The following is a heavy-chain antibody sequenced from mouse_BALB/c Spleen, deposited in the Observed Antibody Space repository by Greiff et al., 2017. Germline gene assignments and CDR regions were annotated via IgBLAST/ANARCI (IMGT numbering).Heavy chain of an antibody. CDR2: IAPGSGST. Sequence: ELVKPGASVKLSCKASGYTFTSYWMHWIKQRPGQGLEWIGRIAPGSGSTYYNEMFKGKATLTVDTSSSTAYIQLSSLSSEDSAVYFCARTSSTMITAAWFAYWGQGTLVTVSA. V-gene: IGHV1S41*01. CDR3: ARTSSTMITAAWFAY. J-gene: IGHJ3*01. D-gene: IGHD2-4*01. CDR1: GYTFTSYW.